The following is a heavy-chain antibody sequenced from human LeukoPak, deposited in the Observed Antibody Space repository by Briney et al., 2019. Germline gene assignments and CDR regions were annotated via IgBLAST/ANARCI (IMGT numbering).Heavy chain of an antibody. CDR2: INQDGTEK. J-gene: IGHJ4*02. CDR3: ARNMGDY. V-gene: IGHV3-7*04. CDR1: GFTFSTYW. Sequence: PGGSLRLSCAASGFTFSTYWTTWVRQAPGKGLEWVANINQDGTEKNYVDSVKGRFTISRDNAKNSLYLQMNSLRAEDAAVYYCARNMGDYWGQGTLVTVSS. D-gene: IGHD2/OR15-2a*01.